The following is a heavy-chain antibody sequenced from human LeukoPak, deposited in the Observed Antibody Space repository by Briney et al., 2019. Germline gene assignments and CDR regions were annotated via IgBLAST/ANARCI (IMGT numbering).Heavy chain of an antibody. V-gene: IGHV7-4-1*02. CDR2: INTNTGNP. J-gene: IGHJ5*02. Sequence: ASVKVSCKASGYTFTSYAMNWVRQAPGQGLGWMGWINTNTGNPTYAQGFTGRFVFSLDTSVSTAYLQISSLKAEDTAVYYCARDGKLYCSGGSCYSPWFDPWGQGTLVTVSS. CDR3: ARDGKLYCSGGSCYSPWFDP. D-gene: IGHD2-15*01. CDR1: GYTFTSYA.